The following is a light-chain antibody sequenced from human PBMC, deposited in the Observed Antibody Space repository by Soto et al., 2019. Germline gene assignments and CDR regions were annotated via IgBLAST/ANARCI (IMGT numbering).Light chain of an antibody. V-gene: IGKV1-39*01. Sequence: DIQMTQSPSSLSASVVDRVTISCRASQTITTYLNWYQHTPGKAPKLLIYAAISLQSGVPSRLSGSGSGTDFTLTISSLQPEDFATYYCQQTYSTPHTFGQGTKVDIK. CDR2: AAI. CDR3: QQTYSTPHT. J-gene: IGKJ2*01. CDR1: QTITTY.